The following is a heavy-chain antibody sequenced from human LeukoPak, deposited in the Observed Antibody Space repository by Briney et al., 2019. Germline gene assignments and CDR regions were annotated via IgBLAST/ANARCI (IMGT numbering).Heavy chain of an antibody. V-gene: IGHV4-59*05. CDR2: IYYSGST. D-gene: IGHD6-19*01. CDR3: ARHHSSGWYKSYWFDP. J-gene: IGHJ5*02. Sequence: SETLSLTCTVSGGSISSYYWSWIRQPPGKGLEWIGSIYYSGSTYYNPSLKSRVTISVDTSKNQFSLKLSSVTAADTAVYYCARHHSSGWYKSYWFDPWGQGTLVTVSS. CDR1: GGSISSYY.